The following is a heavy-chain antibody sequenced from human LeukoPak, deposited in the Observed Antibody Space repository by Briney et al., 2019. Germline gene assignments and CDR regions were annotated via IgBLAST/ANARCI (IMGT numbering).Heavy chain of an antibody. CDR1: GFTFSSYS. J-gene: IGHJ4*02. CDR3: ARGPYGGNSFDY. V-gene: IGHV3-21*01. D-gene: IGHD4-23*01. CDR2: ISSSSSYI. Sequence: GGSLRLSCAASGFTFSSYSMNWVRQAPGKGLEWVSSISSSSSYIYYADSVKGRLTISRDNAKNSLYLQMNSLRAEDTAVYYCARGPYGGNSFDYWGQGTLVTVSS.